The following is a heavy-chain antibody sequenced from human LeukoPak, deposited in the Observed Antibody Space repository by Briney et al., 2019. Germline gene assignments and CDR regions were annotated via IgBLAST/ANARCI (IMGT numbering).Heavy chain of an antibody. CDR3: ASGVVVAATQRFDY. D-gene: IGHD2-15*01. J-gene: IGHJ4*02. CDR2: IIHIFGTA. Sequence: SVKVSCKASGGTFSSYAISWVRQAPGQGLEWMGGIIHIFGTANYAQKLQGRVTITADESTSTAYMELSSLRSEDTAVYYCASGVVVAATQRFDYWGQGTLVTVSS. V-gene: IGHV1-69*01. CDR1: GGTFSSYA.